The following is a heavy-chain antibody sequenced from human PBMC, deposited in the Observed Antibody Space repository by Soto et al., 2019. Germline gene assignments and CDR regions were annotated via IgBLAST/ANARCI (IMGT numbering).Heavy chain of an antibody. D-gene: IGHD3-3*01. CDR2: ISSSSTI. J-gene: IGHJ6*02. V-gene: IGHV3-48*02. CDR1: GFTFSSYS. CDR3: ARDNYDFWSGQYYYGMDV. Sequence: EVQLVESGGGLVQPGGSLRLSCAASGFTFSSYSMNWVRQAPGKGLEWVSYISSSSTIYYADSVKGRFTISRDNAKNSLYLQMNSLRDEDTAVYYCARDNYDFWSGQYYYGMDVWGQGTTVTVSS.